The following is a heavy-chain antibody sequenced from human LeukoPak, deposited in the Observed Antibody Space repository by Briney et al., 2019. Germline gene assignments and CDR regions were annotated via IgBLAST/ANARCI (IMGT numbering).Heavy chain of an antibody. Sequence: AETPSLTCTVSGGSISTYYWSWIRQPPGKGLECIGYIYYSGSTNYNPSLKSRVTISVDTSKNQFSLKLSSVTAADTAVYYCVRGSGSYYNVIDYWGQGTLVTVSS. CDR3: VRGSGSYYNVIDY. CDR1: GGSISTYY. D-gene: IGHD3-10*01. J-gene: IGHJ4*02. V-gene: IGHV4-59*01. CDR2: IYYSGST.